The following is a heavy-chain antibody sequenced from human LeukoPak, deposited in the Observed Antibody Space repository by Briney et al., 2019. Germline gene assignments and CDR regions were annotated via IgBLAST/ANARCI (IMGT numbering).Heavy chain of an antibody. D-gene: IGHD2-8*01. J-gene: IGHJ6*02. V-gene: IGHV3-30-3*01. CDR1: GFTFSSYA. CDR3: ARESVYGMDV. Sequence: GGSLRLSCAASGFTFSSYAVHWVRQAPGKGLEWVAVISYDGSNKYYADSVKGRFTISRDNSKNTLYLQMNSLRAEDTAVYYCARESVYGMDVWGQGTTVTVSS. CDR2: ISYDGSNK.